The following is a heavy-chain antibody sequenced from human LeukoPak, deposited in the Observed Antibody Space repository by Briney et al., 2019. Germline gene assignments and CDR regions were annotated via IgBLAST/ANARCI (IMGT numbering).Heavy chain of an antibody. CDR1: GFVFSNYD. Sequence: GGSLRLSCAASGFVFSNYDMHWVRQAPGKGLEWVAVIWYDGSNKYYADSVKGRFTISRDNSKNTLYLQMNSLRAEDTAVYYCAREPTPYSSGLYYFDYWGQGTLVTVSS. J-gene: IGHJ4*02. CDR3: AREPTPYSSGLYYFDY. CDR2: IWYDGSNK. V-gene: IGHV3-33*01. D-gene: IGHD6-19*01.